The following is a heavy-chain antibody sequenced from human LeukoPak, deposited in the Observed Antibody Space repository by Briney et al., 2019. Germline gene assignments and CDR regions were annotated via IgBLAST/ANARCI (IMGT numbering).Heavy chain of an antibody. CDR2: ISGTGGST. CDR3: AKRGDFSGYDPYYFGF. Sequence: RSGGSLRLSCAASGFTFSNYAMSWVRQAPVKGLEWVSAISGTGGSTYYADSVKGRFTISRDNSKNTLYMEMNRLRAEDTAVYYCAKRGDFSGYDPYYFGFWGQGALVTVSS. V-gene: IGHV3-23*01. J-gene: IGHJ4*02. D-gene: IGHD5-12*01. CDR1: GFTFSNYA.